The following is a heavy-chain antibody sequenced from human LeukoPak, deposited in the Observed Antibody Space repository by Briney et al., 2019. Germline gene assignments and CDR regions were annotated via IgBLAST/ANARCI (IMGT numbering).Heavy chain of an antibody. D-gene: IGHD2-15*01. V-gene: IGHV3-30*02. CDR1: GFTFSSYG. J-gene: IGHJ6*03. Sequence: GGSLRLSCAASGFTFSSYGKQWVRQAPGKGLEWVALIWYDGSKKYYADSVKGRFTISRDNSKNTLYLQMSTLRAEDTAIYYCAKDRGGYCSGDRCYYYYYYMDVWGKGTTVTVSS. CDR2: IWYDGSKK. CDR3: AKDRGGYCSGDRCYYYYYYMDV.